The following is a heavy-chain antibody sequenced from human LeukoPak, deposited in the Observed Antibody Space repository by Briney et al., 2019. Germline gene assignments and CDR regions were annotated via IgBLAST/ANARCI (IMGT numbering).Heavy chain of an antibody. D-gene: IGHD2-15*01. J-gene: IGHJ4*02. Sequence: RPGGSLRLSCAASGITFSSYWMHWVRQAPGKGLVWVSRISGDGSSTNYADSVKGRFTISRDNAKNSLYLQMNSLRAEDTAVYYCARDLVPYCSGGSCSTFDFWGQGILVTVSS. CDR3: ARDLVPYCSGGSCSTFDF. V-gene: IGHV3-74*01. CDR2: ISGDGSST. CDR1: GITFSSYW.